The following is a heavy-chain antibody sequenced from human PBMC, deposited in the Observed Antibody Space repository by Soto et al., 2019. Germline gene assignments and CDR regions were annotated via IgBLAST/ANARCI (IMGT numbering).Heavy chain of an antibody. J-gene: IGHJ6*02. CDR1: GFTFSSYG. D-gene: IGHD6-13*01. Sequence: PGGSLRLSCAASGFTFSSYGMHWVRQAPGKGLEWVAGIWYDGSNKYYADSGKGRFTISRDNSKNTLYLQMNSLRAEDTAVYYCARVSVGSSWSYYYYYYGMDVWGQGTTVTVSS. CDR2: IWYDGSNK. V-gene: IGHV3-33*01. CDR3: ARVSVGSSWSYYYYYYGMDV.